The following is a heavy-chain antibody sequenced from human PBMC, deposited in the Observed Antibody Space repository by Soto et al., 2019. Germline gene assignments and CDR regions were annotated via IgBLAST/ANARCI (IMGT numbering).Heavy chain of an antibody. V-gene: IGHV5-51*01. J-gene: IGHJ6*02. D-gene: IGHD2-2*01. CDR3: ASSPRGYCSSTSCRELGNYYGMDV. CDR2: IYPGDSDT. CDR1: GYSFTSYW. Sequence: GESLKISCKGSGYSFTSYWIGWVRHMPGKGLEWMGIIYPGDSDTRYSPPFQGQVTISADKSISTAYLQWSSLKASDTAMYYCASSPRGYCSSTSCRELGNYYGMDVWGQGTTVTVSS.